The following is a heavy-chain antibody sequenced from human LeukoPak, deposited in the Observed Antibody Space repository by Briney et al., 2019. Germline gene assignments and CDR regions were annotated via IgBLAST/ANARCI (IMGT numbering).Heavy chain of an antibody. V-gene: IGHV4-34*01. Sequence: SETLSLTCAVYGGSFSGYYWSWIRQPPGKGLEWIGETNHSGSTNYNPSLKSRVTISVDTSKNQFSLKLSSVTAADTAVYYCARGWYHYFDYWGQGTLVTVSS. J-gene: IGHJ4*02. CDR2: TNHSGST. CDR1: GGSFSGYY. CDR3: ARGWYHYFDY. D-gene: IGHD2-15*01.